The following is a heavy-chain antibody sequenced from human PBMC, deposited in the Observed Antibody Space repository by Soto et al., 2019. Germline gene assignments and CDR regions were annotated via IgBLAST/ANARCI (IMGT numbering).Heavy chain of an antibody. V-gene: IGHV3-23*01. J-gene: IGHJ4*02. Sequence: EVQLLESGGGLVQPGGSLRLSCAASGFTFSSYAMSWVRQAPGKGLEWVSGISGSGGSTYYADSVKGRFTISRDNSKNTLYPQMNSLRAEDTAVYYCAKGGYYYDSSGFDYWGQGTLVTVSP. CDR2: ISGSGGST. D-gene: IGHD3-22*01. CDR1: GFTFSSYA. CDR3: AKGGYYYDSSGFDY.